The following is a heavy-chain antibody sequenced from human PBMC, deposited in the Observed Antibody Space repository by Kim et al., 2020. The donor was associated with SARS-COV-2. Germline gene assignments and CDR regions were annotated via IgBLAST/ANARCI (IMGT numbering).Heavy chain of an antibody. CDR1: GYTLTELS. V-gene: IGHV1-24*01. CDR3: ATVKTLWFGELYGGRWFDP. D-gene: IGHD3-10*01. Sequence: ASVKVSCKVSGYTLTELSMHWVRQAPGKGLEWMGGFDPEDGETIYAQKFQGRVTMTEDTSTDTAYMELSSLRSEDTAVYYCATVKTLWFGELYGGRWFDPWGQGTLVTVSS. J-gene: IGHJ5*02. CDR2: FDPEDGET.